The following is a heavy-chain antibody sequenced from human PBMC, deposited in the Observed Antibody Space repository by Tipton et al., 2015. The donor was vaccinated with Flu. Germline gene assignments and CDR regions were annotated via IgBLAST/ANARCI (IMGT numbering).Heavy chain of an antibody. CDR3: AREIGRGFGDYGLDY. Sequence: TLSLTCTVSGGSVRSGSYYWSWIRQPAGKGLEWIGRIYATGDTKYNPSLKSRVTFSVDTSTNQFSLKLNSVTAADTAVYYCAREIGRGFGDYGLDYWGQGVLVTVSS. D-gene: IGHD4-17*01. CDR1: GGSVRSGSYY. CDR2: IYATGDT. V-gene: IGHV4-61*02. J-gene: IGHJ4*02.